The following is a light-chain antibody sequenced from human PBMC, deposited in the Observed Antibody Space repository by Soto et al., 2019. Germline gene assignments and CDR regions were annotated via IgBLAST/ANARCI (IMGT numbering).Light chain of an antibody. Sequence: DIVMTPTPLSSHVPLGQPASISCRSSQSLVHGDGNTSLSWLHQRPGQPPRLLLYKISNRFSGVPDRFSGSGAGTDFTLKISRVEAEDGGGYDCMRATLFLYFGQGTKREIE. CDR2: KIS. CDR1: QSLVHGDGNTS. J-gene: IGKJ2*01. V-gene: IGKV2-24*01. CDR3: MRATLFLY.